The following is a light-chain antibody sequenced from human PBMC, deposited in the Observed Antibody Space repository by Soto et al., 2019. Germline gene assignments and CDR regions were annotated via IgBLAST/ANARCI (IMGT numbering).Light chain of an antibody. CDR1: SSNIGRNT. J-gene: IGLJ1*01. Sequence: QSVLTQPPSASVTPGQRVTISCSGSSSNIGRNTVSWYQHLPGTAPKLLIYSNNQRPSGVPDRFSGSKSGTSASLAISGLQSEGEADYFCAAWDDTVNGYVFGTGTKLTVL. V-gene: IGLV1-44*01. CDR3: AAWDDTVNGYV. CDR2: SNN.